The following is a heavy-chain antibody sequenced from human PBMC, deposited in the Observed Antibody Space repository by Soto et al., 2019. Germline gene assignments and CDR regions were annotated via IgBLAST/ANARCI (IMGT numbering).Heavy chain of an antibody. Sequence: QVQLVQSGAEVKKPGSSVKVSCKASGGTFSSYAISWVRQAPVQVREWMGGIIPICCTANYAKKFQGRVTITADESTSTAYMELSILSSEDTAVYYCAREHGTKPDYLAYYGMDVWGQGTKVTFSS. CDR1: GGTFSSYA. D-gene: IGHD1-1*01. CDR2: IIPICCTA. CDR3: AREHGTKPDYLAYYGMDV. V-gene: IGHV1-69*12. J-gene: IGHJ6*01.